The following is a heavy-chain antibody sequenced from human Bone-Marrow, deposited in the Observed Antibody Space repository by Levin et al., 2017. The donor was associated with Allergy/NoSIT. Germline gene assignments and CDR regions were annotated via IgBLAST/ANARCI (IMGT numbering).Heavy chain of an antibody. Sequence: LSLTCAASGFKFRDNYMSWIRQAPGKGLEWISYVTGSGNTIYTADSLKGRFTISRDNAKNSVFLQMNSLRVDDTAIYYCASGGYSGFQIDYWGPGTLVTVSS. V-gene: IGHV3-11*01. CDR2: VTGSGNTI. CDR1: GFKFRDNY. CDR3: ASGGYSGFQIDY. D-gene: IGHD3-10*01. J-gene: IGHJ4*02.